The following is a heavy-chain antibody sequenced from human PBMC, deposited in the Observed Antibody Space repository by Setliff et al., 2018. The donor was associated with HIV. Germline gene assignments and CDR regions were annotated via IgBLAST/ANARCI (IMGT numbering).Heavy chain of an antibody. V-gene: IGHV4-4*07. Sequence: SETLSLTCTVSGGSISRYYWSWIRQPAGKGLEWIGRIYPSGNINYNPSLKSRFTMSIDTSKNQFSLKLSSVTATATAVYYCARDAGPHYGSGPPLEYWGQGIQVTVSS. CDR1: GGSISRYY. CDR2: IYPSGNI. D-gene: IGHD3-10*01. CDR3: ARDAGPHYGSGPPLEY. J-gene: IGHJ4*02.